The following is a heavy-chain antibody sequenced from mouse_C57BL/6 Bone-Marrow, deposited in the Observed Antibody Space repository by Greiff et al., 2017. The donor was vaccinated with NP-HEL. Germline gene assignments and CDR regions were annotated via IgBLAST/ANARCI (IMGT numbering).Heavy chain of an antibody. CDR1: GFNIKNTY. J-gene: IGHJ1*03. Sequence: VHVKQSVAELVRPGASVKLSCTASGFNIKNTYMHWVKQRPEQGLEWIGRIDPANGNTKYAPKFQGKATITADTSSNTAYLQLSSLTSEDTAIYYCARRYYGSSDFDVWGTGTTVTVSS. D-gene: IGHD1-1*01. CDR3: ARRYYGSSDFDV. V-gene: IGHV14-3*01. CDR2: IDPANGNT.